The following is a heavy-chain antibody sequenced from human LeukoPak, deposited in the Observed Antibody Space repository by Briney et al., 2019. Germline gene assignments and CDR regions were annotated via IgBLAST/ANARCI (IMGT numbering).Heavy chain of an antibody. V-gene: IGHV3-74*01. Sequence: GGSLRLSCAASGFTFSSYWMHWVRQVPGKGLVWVARINPGGSSITYADSVKGRFTISRDNSESTLSLQMSSLRAEDTAVYYCAVRYFGSGSYYSMDYWGQGTLVTVSS. CDR2: INPGGSSI. D-gene: IGHD3-10*01. J-gene: IGHJ4*02. CDR3: AVRYFGSGSYYSMDY. CDR1: GFTFSSYW.